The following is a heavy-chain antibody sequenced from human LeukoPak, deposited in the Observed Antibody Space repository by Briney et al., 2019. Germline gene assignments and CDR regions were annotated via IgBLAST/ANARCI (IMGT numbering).Heavy chain of an antibody. CDR3: ANPYYYGSGSYYYYGMDV. CDR1: GFTFSSYA. V-gene: IGHV3-23*01. J-gene: IGHJ6*02. CDR2: ISGSGGST. D-gene: IGHD3-10*01. Sequence: GGSLRLSCAASGFTFSSYAMSWVRQAPGNGLEWVSAISGSGGSTYYADSVKGRFTISRDNSKNTLYLQMNSLRAEDTAVYYCANPYYYGSGSYYYYGMDVWGQGTTVTVSS.